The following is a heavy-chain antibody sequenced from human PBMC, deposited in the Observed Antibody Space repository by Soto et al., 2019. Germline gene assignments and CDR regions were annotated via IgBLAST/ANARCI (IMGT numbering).Heavy chain of an antibody. Sequence: PGESLKISCKGSGYSFTSYWIGWVRQMPGKDLEWMGIIYPGDSDTRYSPSFQGQVTISADKCISTAYLQWSSLKASDTDMYYCSRLGFFSSGRVVAGPNTNGDYWGQGTLVTVSS. J-gene: IGHJ4*02. CDR3: SRLGFFSSGRVVAGPNTNGDY. CDR2: IYPGDSDT. D-gene: IGHD6-19*01. CDR1: GYSFTSYW. V-gene: IGHV5-51*01.